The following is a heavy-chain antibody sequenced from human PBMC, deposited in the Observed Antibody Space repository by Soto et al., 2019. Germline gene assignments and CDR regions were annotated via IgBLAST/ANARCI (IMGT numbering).Heavy chain of an antibody. D-gene: IGHD2-8*02. V-gene: IGHV4-4*07. Sequence: PSETLSLTSTVYGASITGSFFWSWIRQPAGKGLEWIGRFSLSGTTNYNPSLRSRVTMSADVSKNPFSLRLTSVTAADTALYYCARGMTPPGAPAWYYFDSWGQGTLVTVSS. J-gene: IGHJ4*02. CDR3: ARGMTPPGAPAWYYFDS. CDR2: FSLSGTT. CDR1: GASITGSFF.